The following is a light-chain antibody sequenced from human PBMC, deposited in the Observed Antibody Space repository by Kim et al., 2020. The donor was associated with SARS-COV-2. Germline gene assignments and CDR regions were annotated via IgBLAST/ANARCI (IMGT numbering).Light chain of an antibody. Sequence: EIVLTQSPVTLSLSPGESATLSCRASQSIGSSLAWYQHKPGQAPRLLIYDAFNRATGIPARFSGSGSGTDFTLTISSLEPEDFAVYYCQQRSNWYTVGQGTKLEI. CDR3: QQRSNWYT. V-gene: IGKV3-11*01. CDR2: DAF. CDR1: QSIGSS. J-gene: IGKJ2*01.